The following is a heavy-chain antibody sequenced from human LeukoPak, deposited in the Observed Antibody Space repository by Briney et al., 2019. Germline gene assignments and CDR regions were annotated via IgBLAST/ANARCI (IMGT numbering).Heavy chain of an antibody. CDR3: TTAPWDGGY. CDR2: IKSTTDGGTT. Sequence: GGSLRLSCAASGFTFSNAWMNWVRQAPGKGLEWVGRIKSTTDGGTTDYAAPVKGSFIISRDESKNTLYLQMNSLKPEDTAVYYCTTAPWDGGYWGQGTLVTVSS. CDR1: GFTFSNAW. D-gene: IGHD1-26*01. V-gene: IGHV3-15*01. J-gene: IGHJ4*02.